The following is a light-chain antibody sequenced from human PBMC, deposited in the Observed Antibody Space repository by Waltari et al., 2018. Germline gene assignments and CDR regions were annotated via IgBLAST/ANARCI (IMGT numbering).Light chain of an antibody. CDR3: LLYNGGGWV. J-gene: IGLJ3*02. V-gene: IGLV7-43*01. CDR1: TGAVTSAYY. Sequence: QTVVTQEPSLTVSPGGTVTLTCASSTGAVTSAYYPNWFQQKPGQAPRPLIDTAINKHPWTPARFSGSLLGGKAALTLSGVQPEDEAEYYCLLYNGGGWVFGGGTQLTVL. CDR2: TAI.